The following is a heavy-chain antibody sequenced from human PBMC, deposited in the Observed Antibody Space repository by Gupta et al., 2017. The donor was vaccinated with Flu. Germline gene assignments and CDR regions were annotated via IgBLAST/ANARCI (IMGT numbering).Heavy chain of an antibody. CDR1: GFTFSSYG. V-gene: IGHV3-33*01. Sequence: QVQLVESGGGVLQPGRSLRLSCEASGFTFSSYGMHWVRQAPGKGLEWVAVIWSDGSDKYYAGSVTGRFTISRDNSKNTLYLQMDSLRAEDTAVYYCARGEAGYTSGWYWYFDLWGRGTLVTVSS. CDR3: ARGEAGYTSGWYWYFDL. CDR2: IWSDGSDK. J-gene: IGHJ2*01. D-gene: IGHD6-19*01.